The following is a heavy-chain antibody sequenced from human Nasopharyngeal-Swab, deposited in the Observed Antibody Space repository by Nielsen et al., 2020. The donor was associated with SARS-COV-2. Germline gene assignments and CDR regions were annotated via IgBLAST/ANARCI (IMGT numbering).Heavy chain of an antibody. D-gene: IGHD3-10*01. CDR3: AKPMVRGDFYYFLDV. J-gene: IGHJ6*03. Sequence: GGSLRLSCVASGFSFDDYTMHWVRQAPGKGLEWVSGISWKSGNMGYADSVKGRFTISRDNAKNSVYLQMNSLRPEDTALYYCAKPMVRGDFYYFLDVWGKGTTVTVSS. CDR2: ISWKSGNM. CDR1: GFSFDDYT. V-gene: IGHV3-9*01.